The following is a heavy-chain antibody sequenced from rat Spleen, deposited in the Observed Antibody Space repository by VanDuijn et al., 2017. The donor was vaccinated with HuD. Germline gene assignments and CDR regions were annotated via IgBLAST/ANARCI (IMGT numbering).Heavy chain of an antibody. CDR3: TTFYYYDGSYYYPFAY. CDR2: ISSGGTT. D-gene: IGHD1-12*02. CDR1: GFSLIRYN. Sequence: QVQLKESGPGLVQPSQTLSLTCTVSGFSLIRYNVHWVRQPPGKGLEWIAAISSGGTTYYNSPLKSRLSISRDTSKSQVFLKMNSLQTEDTAIYFCTTFYYYDGSYYYPFAYWGQGTLVTVSS. J-gene: IGHJ3*01. V-gene: IGHV2-6*01.